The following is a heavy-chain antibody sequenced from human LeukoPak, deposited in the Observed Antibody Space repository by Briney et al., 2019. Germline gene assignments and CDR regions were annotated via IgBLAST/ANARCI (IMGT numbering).Heavy chain of an antibody. J-gene: IGHJ5*02. V-gene: IGHV4-59*01. CDR1: GGSISSYY. CDR3: ARQYYYGSGSYSENWFDP. Sequence: PSETLSLTCTVSGGSISSYYWSWIRQPPGKGLEWIGYIYYSGSTNYTSSLKSRVTISVDTSKNQFSLKLSSVTAADTAVYYCARQYYYGSGSYSENWFDPWGQGTLVTVSS. CDR2: IYYSGST. D-gene: IGHD3-10*01.